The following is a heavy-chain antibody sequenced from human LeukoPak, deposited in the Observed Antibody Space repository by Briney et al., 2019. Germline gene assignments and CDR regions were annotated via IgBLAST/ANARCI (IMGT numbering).Heavy chain of an antibody. Sequence: PSETLSLTCTVSGGSISSSSYYWGWIRQAPGKGLEWIGSIYYSGSTYYNPSLKSRVTISVDTSKNQFSLKLSSVTAADTAVYYCARVHWYVDYWGQGTLVTVSS. V-gene: IGHV4-39*07. J-gene: IGHJ4*02. CDR3: ARVHWYVDY. CDR1: GGSISSSSYY. CDR2: IYYSGST. D-gene: IGHD6-13*01.